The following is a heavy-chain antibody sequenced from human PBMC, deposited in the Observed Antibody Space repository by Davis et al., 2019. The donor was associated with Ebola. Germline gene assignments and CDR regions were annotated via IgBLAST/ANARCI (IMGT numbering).Heavy chain of an antibody. V-gene: IGHV1-8*01. Sequence: AASVKVSCKASGYIFTSNDINWVRQATGQALEWMGWMNPDSGNTGYASKFQGRVTMTRNNSITTAYMELSSLTSEDTAVYYCARPIEKRCSPGCFDLWGRGTLVTVSS. CDR2: MNPDSGNT. J-gene: IGHJ2*01. CDR1: GYIFTSND. CDR3: ARPIEKRCSPGCFDL. D-gene: IGHD4/OR15-4a*01.